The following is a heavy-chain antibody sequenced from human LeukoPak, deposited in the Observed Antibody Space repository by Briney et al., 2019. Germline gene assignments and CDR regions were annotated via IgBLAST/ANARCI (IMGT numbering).Heavy chain of an antibody. D-gene: IGHD3-3*01. J-gene: IGHJ3*02. CDR2: IIPIFGTA. Sequence: ASVKVSCKASGGTFSSYAISWVRQAPGQGLEWMGGIIPIFGTANYAQKFQGRVTITADESTSTAYMELSSLRSEDTAVYYCARVPDDTIFGVVTDSDAFDIWAQGTMVTVSS. V-gene: IGHV1-69*13. CDR1: GGTFSSYA. CDR3: ARVPDDTIFGVVTDSDAFDI.